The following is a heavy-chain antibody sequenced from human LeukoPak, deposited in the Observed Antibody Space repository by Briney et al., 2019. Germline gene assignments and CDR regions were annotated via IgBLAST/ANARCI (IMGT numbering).Heavy chain of an antibody. D-gene: IGHD3-3*01. CDR3: AKDYYDLWSGYYPDY. CDR1: GFTFSSYG. CDR2: IRYDGSNK. J-gene: IGHJ4*02. Sequence: GGSLRLSCAASGFTFSSYGMHWVRQAPGKWLEWVAVIRYDGSNKYYADSVKGRFTISRDNSKNTLYLQMNSLRAEDTAVYYCAKDYYDLWSGYYPDYWGQGTLVTVSS. V-gene: IGHV3-30*02.